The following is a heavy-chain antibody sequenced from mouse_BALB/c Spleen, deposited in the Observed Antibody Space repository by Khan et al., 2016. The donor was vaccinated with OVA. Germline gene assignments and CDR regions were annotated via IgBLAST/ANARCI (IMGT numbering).Heavy chain of an antibody. J-gene: IGHJ4*01. D-gene: IGHD2-5*01. CDR3: ARGGAAYNRNGGGAMEY. CDR1: GYTFTTAG. V-gene: IGHV9-4*02. Sequence: QIQLVQSGPELKKPGETVRISCKASGYTFTTAGIQWVQKMPGKGLKWIGWINTHSGVPKYAEDFKGRFAFSLEISVNTAYLQITTLKNEDEATYCCARGGAAYNRNGGGAMEYWGQGTSVTVSS. CDR2: INTHSGVP.